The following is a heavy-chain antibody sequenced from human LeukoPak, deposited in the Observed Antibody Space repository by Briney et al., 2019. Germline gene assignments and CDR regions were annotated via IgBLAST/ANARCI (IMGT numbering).Heavy chain of an antibody. CDR3: ARDFGSAGDSSSFFDY. Sequence: SETLSLTCAVYGGSFSGYYWSWIRQPPGKGLEWIGEINHSGSTNYNPSLKSRVTISVDTSKNQFSLKLSSVTAADTAVYYCARDFGSAGDSSSFFDYWGQGTLVTVSS. D-gene: IGHD6-13*01. V-gene: IGHV4-34*01. J-gene: IGHJ4*02. CDR2: INHSGST. CDR1: GGSFSGYY.